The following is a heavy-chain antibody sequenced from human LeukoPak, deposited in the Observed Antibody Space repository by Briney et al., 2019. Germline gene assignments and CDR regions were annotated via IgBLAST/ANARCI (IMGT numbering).Heavy chain of an antibody. CDR2: IWYDGSNK. CDR1: GFTFSSYG. Sequence: GGSLRLSCAASGFTFSSYGTHWVRQAPGKGLEWVAVIWYDGSNKYYADSVKGRFTISRDNSKNTLYLQMNSLRAEDTAVYYCARENYYDSSGYYTGLDYWGQGTLVTVSS. CDR3: ARENYYDSSGYYTGLDY. J-gene: IGHJ4*02. V-gene: IGHV3-33*01. D-gene: IGHD3-22*01.